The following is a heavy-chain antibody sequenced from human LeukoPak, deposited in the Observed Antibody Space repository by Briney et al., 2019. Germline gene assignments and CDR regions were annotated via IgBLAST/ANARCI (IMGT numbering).Heavy chain of an antibody. CDR1: GYTFTSYY. CDR2: INPGGGST. Sequence: ASVKVSCKASGYTFTSYYMHWVRQAPGQGLEWMGIINPGGGSTSYAQKFQGRVTMTRDTSTSTVYMELSSLRSEDTAVYYCARSIGSRGSAPGWFDPWGQGTLVTVSS. CDR3: ARSIGSRGSAPGWFDP. D-gene: IGHD3-10*01. V-gene: IGHV1-46*01. J-gene: IGHJ5*02.